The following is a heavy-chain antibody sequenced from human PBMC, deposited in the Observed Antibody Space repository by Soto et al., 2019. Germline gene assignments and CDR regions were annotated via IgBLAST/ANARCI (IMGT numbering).Heavy chain of an antibody. D-gene: IGHD1-26*01. CDR1: GGSINTYY. Sequence: LSLTCTVSGGSINTYYWNWIRQSPGKGLEWIGYIDYSGSTNYNPSLKSRVTISVDTSKNQFSLKLSSVTAADTAVYYCTSDTAAGSGSYFNWFDPWGQGILVTVSS. V-gene: IGHV4-59*01. CDR2: IDYSGST. CDR3: TSDTAAGSGSYFNWFDP. J-gene: IGHJ5*02.